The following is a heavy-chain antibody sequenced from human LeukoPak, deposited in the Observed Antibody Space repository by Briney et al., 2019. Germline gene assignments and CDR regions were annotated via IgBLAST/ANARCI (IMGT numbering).Heavy chain of an antibody. D-gene: IGHD1-1*01. Sequence: SETLSLTCAVYGGSFSGYYWSWIRQPPGKGLEWIGEINHSGSTNYNPSLKSRVTISVDTSKNQFSLKLSSVTAADTAVYYCARVTEWNDFDYWGQGTLVTVSS. CDR2: INHSGST. CDR1: GGSFSGYY. CDR3: ARVTEWNDFDY. V-gene: IGHV4-34*01. J-gene: IGHJ4*02.